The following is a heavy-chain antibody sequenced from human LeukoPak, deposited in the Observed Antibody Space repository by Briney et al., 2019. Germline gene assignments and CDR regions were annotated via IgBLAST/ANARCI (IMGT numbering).Heavy chain of an antibody. Sequence: GGSLRLSCAATGFTFSSYSMNWVRQAPGKGLEWVSSISSSSSYIYYADSVKGRFTISRDNAKNSLYLQMNSLRAEDTAVYYCARDSSSWYVPGGYYYYYYMDVWGKGTTVTVSS. CDR1: GFTFSSYS. J-gene: IGHJ6*03. CDR3: ARDSSSWYVPGGYYYYYYMDV. D-gene: IGHD6-13*01. CDR2: ISSSSSYI. V-gene: IGHV3-21*01.